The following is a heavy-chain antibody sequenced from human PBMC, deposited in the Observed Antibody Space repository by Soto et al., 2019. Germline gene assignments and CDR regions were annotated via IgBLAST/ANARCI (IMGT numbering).Heavy chain of an antibody. Sequence: WETLSLTCAVSGGSISSSNWWSWVRQPPGKGLEWIGEIYHSGSTNYNPSLKSRVTISVDKSKNQFSLKLSSVTAADTAVYYCAREGRDGYNYKDFDYWGQGTLVTVSS. CDR1: GGSISSSNW. D-gene: IGHD5-12*01. V-gene: IGHV4-4*02. CDR3: AREGRDGYNYKDFDY. J-gene: IGHJ4*02. CDR2: IYHSGST.